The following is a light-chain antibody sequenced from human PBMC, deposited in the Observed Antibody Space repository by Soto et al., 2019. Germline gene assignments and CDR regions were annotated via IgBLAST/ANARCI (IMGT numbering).Light chain of an antibody. CDR3: NSYTTSSTLV. V-gene: IGLV2-14*01. CDR1: SSDIGNYNY. CDR2: EVS. Sequence: QCALTQPASVCGSPGQSITISCTRTSSDIGNYNYVAWYQQHPGRAPKLMIYEVSNRPSGVSYRFSGSKSGNTASLTISGLQAEDEADYYCNSYTTSSTLVFGGGTKLTVL. J-gene: IGLJ3*02.